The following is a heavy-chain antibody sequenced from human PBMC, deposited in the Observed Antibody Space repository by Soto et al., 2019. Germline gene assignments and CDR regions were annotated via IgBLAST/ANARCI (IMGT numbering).Heavy chain of an antibody. V-gene: IGHV4-34*01. Sequence: PSETLSLTCAVYGGSFSDYYWSWIRQPPGKGLEWIGEINHSGSTNYNPSLKSRVTISVDTSKNQFSLKLSSVTAADTAVYYCGRRPVAATPLNHPFDFWGQGIQVTVSS. CDR3: GRRPVAATPLNHPFDF. CDR2: INHSGST. D-gene: IGHD2-15*01. J-gene: IGHJ4*02. CDR1: GGSFSDYY.